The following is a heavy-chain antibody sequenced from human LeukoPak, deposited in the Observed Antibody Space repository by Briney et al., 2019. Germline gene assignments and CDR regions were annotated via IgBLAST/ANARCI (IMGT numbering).Heavy chain of an antibody. CDR2: ISGSGLNT. CDR3: ARGDKQLLFNRNKGGFDP. V-gene: IGHV3-23*01. CDR1: GFTFSSYG. Sequence: PGGSLRLSCAASGFTFSSYGMNWVRQAPGKGLEWVSSISGSGLNTYYADSVKGRFTISRDKSKNTLHLQMNSVRAEDTAIYYCARGDKQLLFNRNKGGFDPWGQGTLVTVSS. D-gene: IGHD2-2*01. J-gene: IGHJ5*02.